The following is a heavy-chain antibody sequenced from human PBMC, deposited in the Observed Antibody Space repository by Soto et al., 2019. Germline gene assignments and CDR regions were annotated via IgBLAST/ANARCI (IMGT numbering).Heavy chain of an antibody. V-gene: IGHV3-74*01. CDR1: GFTFSSYW. J-gene: IGHJ6*04. Sequence: GGSLRLSCAASGFTFSSYWMHWVRQAPGKGLVWVSRINSDGSSTSYADSVKGRFTISRDNAKNTLYLQMNSLRAEDTAVYYCASGEYSSSVDVWGKGTTVTVSS. CDR2: INSDGSST. CDR3: ASGEYSSSVDV. D-gene: IGHD6-6*01.